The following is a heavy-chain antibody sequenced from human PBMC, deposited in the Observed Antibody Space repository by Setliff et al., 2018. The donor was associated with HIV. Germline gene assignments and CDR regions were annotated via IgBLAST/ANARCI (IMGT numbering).Heavy chain of an antibody. V-gene: IGHV1-18*01. D-gene: IGHD6-13*01. CDR1: GGSFSSYG. J-gene: IGHJ6*03. CDR3: TRGVAATGRFLYYYYYMDV. CDR2: INTYNGDT. Sequence: ASVKVSCKASGGSFSSYGLSWVRQAPGQGLEWVGWINTYNGDTNYAQKLQDRVIMTTDTSTSTAYMDLSSLKTEDTAVYYCTRGVAATGRFLYYYYYMDVWGKGTTVTVSS.